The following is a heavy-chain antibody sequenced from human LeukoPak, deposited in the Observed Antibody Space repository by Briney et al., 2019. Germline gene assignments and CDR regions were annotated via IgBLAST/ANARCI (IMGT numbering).Heavy chain of an antibody. V-gene: IGHV3-23*01. CDR1: GFTFSSYA. Sequence: PGGSLRLSCAASGFTFSSYAMSWVRQAPGKGLEWVSAISGSGGSTYYADSVKGRFTISRDNSKNTLYLQMNSLRAEDTAVYYCARGEIAALGERFNYWGQGTLVTVSS. J-gene: IGHJ4*02. CDR2: ISGSGGST. CDR3: ARGEIAALGERFNY. D-gene: IGHD6-6*01.